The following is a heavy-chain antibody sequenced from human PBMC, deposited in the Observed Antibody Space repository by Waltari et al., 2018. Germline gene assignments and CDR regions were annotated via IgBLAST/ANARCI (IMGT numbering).Heavy chain of an antibody. J-gene: IGHJ4*02. Sequence: QVQLQESGPGLVKPSETLPLTCTVPGGSLSSYYCSWIRQPPGKGLEWIGYIYYSGSTNYNPSLKSRVTISVETSKNQFSLKLSSVTAADTAVYYCARGQWLPTFDYWGQGTLVTVSS. D-gene: IGHD6-19*01. CDR3: ARGQWLPTFDY. CDR1: GGSLSSYY. V-gene: IGHV4-59*01. CDR2: IYYSGST.